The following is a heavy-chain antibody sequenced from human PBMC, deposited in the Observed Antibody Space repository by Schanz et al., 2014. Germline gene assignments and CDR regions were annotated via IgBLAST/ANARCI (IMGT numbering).Heavy chain of an antibody. CDR3: ARGLVRYFAY. J-gene: IGHJ4*02. CDR2: INPNSGAT. Sequence: QVQLVQSGAEVEKPGASVTVSCRASGYTFTRYYMHWVRQAPGQGLEWMGQINPNSGATIYAQNFQGRVTMTRDTSISTAYMELSRLRSDDTAVYYCARGLVRYFAYWGQGTLVTVSS. D-gene: IGHD2-8*02. V-gene: IGHV1-2*06. CDR1: GYTFTRYY.